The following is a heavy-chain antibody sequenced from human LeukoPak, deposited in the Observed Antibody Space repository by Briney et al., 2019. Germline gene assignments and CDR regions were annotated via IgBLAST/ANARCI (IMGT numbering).Heavy chain of an antibody. CDR2: IYYSGST. J-gene: IGHJ4*02. D-gene: IGHD3-22*01. Sequence: PSETLSLTCTVSGGSISSYYWGWIRQPPGKGLEYIGYIYYSGSTNYNPSLKSRVTISVDTSKNQFSLKLSSVTAADTAVYYCARLVRTYYYDSSGYYWDYWGQGTLVTVSS. CDR1: GGSISSYY. V-gene: IGHV4-59*08. CDR3: ARLVRTYYYDSSGYYWDY.